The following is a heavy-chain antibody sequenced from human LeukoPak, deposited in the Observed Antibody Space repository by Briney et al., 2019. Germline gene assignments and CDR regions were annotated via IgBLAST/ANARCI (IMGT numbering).Heavy chain of an antibody. CDR3: AREGCSSTSCYAQGGDWFDP. Sequence: ASVKVSCKASGYTFTSYYMHWVRQAPGQGREWMGIINPSGGSTSYAQKFQGRVTMTRDTSTSTVYMELSSLRSEDTAVYYCAREGCSSTSCYAQGGDWFDPWGQGTLVTVSS. CDR2: INPSGGST. V-gene: IGHV1-46*01. D-gene: IGHD2-2*01. J-gene: IGHJ5*02. CDR1: GYTFTSYY.